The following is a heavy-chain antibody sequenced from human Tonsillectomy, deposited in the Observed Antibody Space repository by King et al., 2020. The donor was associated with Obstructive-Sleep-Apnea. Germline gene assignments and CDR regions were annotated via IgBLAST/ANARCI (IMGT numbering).Heavy chain of an antibody. V-gene: IGHV3-30*04. CDR2: ISLDGSNA. Sequence: VQLVESGGGVAQPGRSLRVSCVASGFIFSSYAMHWVRQAPGKGLEWGSFISLDGSNANYADSVKGRFTISRDSSKNTLYLHINSLRPEDTAVYYCAREGLYGIDVWGQGTTVTVSS. D-gene: IGHD3/OR15-3a*01. CDR1: GFIFSSYA. J-gene: IGHJ6*02. CDR3: AREGLYGIDV.